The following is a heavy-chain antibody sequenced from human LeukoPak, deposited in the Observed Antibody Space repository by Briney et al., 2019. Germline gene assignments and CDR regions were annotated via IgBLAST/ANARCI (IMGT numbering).Heavy chain of an antibody. V-gene: IGHV4-59*11. Sequence: MASETLSLTCTVSGGSITSHSWSWIRQPPGKGLEWIGCVYHNGSTNYNPSLKSRVTISLDMSNDQYSLKLTSVTAADTAIYYCARTPGRLLNWFDPWGQGSLVSVS. CDR2: VYHNGST. CDR1: GGSITSHS. D-gene: IGHD2/OR15-2a*01. J-gene: IGHJ5*02. CDR3: ARTPGRLLNWFDP.